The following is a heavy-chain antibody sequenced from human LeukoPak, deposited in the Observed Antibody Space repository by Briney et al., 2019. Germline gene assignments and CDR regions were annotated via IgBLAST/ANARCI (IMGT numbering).Heavy chain of an antibody. CDR1: GGSISSYY. CDR3: ARGGYYYDSSTYSYYFDS. J-gene: IGHJ4*02. V-gene: IGHV4-59*01. Sequence: PSETLSLTCTVSGGSISSYYWGWIRQPPGKGLEWIGYIFSSGSTKYNPSLQSRVTISVDTSKNQFSLNLSSMTAADTAVYFCARGGYYYDSSTYSYYFDSWGQGTLVTVSS. CDR2: IFSSGST. D-gene: IGHD3-22*01.